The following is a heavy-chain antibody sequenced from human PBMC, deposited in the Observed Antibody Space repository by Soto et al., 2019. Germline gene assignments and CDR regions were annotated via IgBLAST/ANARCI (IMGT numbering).Heavy chain of an antibody. CDR1: GFTFSSYS. CDR3: AKGLGRWRGYNCFDP. Sequence: GGSLRLSCAASGFTFSSYSMSWVRQAPGKGLEWVSGLSGSGGSTYYADSVKGRFTISRDNSKNTLFLQMNSLRAEDTAVYYCAKGLGRWRGYNCFDPWGQGTLVTVSS. CDR2: LSGSGGST. V-gene: IGHV3-23*01. J-gene: IGHJ5*02. D-gene: IGHD4-17*01.